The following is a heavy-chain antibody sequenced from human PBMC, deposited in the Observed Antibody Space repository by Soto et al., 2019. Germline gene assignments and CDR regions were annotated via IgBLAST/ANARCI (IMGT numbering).Heavy chain of an antibody. CDR1: GGSFSGYY. CDR2: INHSGGT. V-gene: IGHV4-34*01. D-gene: IGHD3-10*01. J-gene: IGHJ4*02. Sequence: SETLSLTCAVYGGSFSGYYWSWIRQPPGKGLEWIGEINHSGGTNYNPSLKSRVTISVATSKNQFSLKLGSVTAADTAVYYCARDLGSGSTFDYWGQGTLVTVSS. CDR3: ARDLGSGSTFDY.